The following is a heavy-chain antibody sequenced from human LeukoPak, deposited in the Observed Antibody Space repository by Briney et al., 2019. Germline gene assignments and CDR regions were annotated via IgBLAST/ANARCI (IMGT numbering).Heavy chain of an antibody. D-gene: IGHD5-24*01. CDR3: ARGDPTGGNYHTLDY. Sequence: GESLQISRKGSGYFFNSYWIGWVRQMPGKGLEWMGIIYPSDLDIRYSPSFQGQVTMSVDKSNSIAYLQWSSVKASDTGMYFCARGDPTGGNYHTLDYWGQGTLVTVPS. J-gene: IGHJ4*02. CDR2: IYPSDLDI. V-gene: IGHV5-51*01. CDR1: GYFFNSYW.